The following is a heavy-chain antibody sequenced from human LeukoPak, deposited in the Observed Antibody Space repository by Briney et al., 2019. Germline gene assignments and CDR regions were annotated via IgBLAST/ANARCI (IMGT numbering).Heavy chain of an antibody. CDR2: ISSSGGTI. Sequence: GGSLRLSRAASGFTFSDYYMSWIRQAPGKGLEWVSYISSSGGTIYYADSVKGRFTISRDNAKNSLYLQMNSLRAEDTAVYYCASSLIGEYGDERGYADYWGQGTLVTVSS. J-gene: IGHJ4*02. V-gene: IGHV3-11*01. D-gene: IGHD4-17*01. CDR1: GFTFSDYY. CDR3: ASSLIGEYGDERGYADY.